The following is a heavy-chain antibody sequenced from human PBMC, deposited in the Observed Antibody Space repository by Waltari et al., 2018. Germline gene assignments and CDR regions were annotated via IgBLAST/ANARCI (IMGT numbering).Heavy chain of an antibody. CDR2: INPSGGST. V-gene: IGHV1-46*01. CDR1: GYTFTSYY. J-gene: IGHJ6*02. CDR3: ARSDGDYGYYYYYGMDV. Sequence: QVQLVQSGAEVQKPGASVKVSCKASGYTFTSYYMHWVRQAPGQGLEWMGIINPSGGSTSYAQKFQGRVTMTRDTSTSTVYMELSSLRSEDTAVYYCARSDGDYGYYYYYGMDVWGQGTTVTVSS. D-gene: IGHD4-17*01.